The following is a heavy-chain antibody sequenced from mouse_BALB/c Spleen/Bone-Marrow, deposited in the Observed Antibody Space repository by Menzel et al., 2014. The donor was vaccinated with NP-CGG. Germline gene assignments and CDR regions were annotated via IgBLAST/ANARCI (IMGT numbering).Heavy chain of an antibody. CDR1: GFSIKDTY. J-gene: IGHJ3*01. CDR3: ASYYYGSSSFAY. D-gene: IGHD1-1*01. Sequence: EVQRVESGAELVKPGASVKLSCTASGFSIKDTYMHWVKQRPEQGLEWIGRIDPANGNTKYDPKFQGKATITADTSSNTAYLQLSSLTSEDTAVYYCASYYYGSSSFAYWGQGTLVTVSA. CDR2: IDPANGNT. V-gene: IGHV14-3*02.